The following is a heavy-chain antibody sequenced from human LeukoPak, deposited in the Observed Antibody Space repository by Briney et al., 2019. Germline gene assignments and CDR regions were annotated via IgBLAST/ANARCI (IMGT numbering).Heavy chain of an antibody. D-gene: IGHD7-27*01. CDR3: APGPGWFDP. CDR2: INPNSGGT. V-gene: IGHV1-2*06. CDR1: GXTFTGYY. Sequence: ASXXVXCKASGXTFTGYYMHWVRQAPGQGLEWMGRINPNSGGTNYAQKFQGRVTMTRDTSISTAYMELSRLTSDDTAVYYCAPGPGWFDPWGQGTLLTVSS. J-gene: IGHJ5*02.